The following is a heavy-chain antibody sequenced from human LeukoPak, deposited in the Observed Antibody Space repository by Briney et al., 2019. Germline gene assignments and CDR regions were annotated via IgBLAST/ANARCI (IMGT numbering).Heavy chain of an antibody. V-gene: IGHV1-18*01. CDR3: AREDNAMIVGRWFDP. J-gene: IGHJ5*02. CDR2: ISAYNGNT. Sequence: ASVKVSCKASGGTFSSYGISWVRQAPGQGLEWMGWISAYNGNTNYAQKLQGRVTMTTDTSTSTAYVELRSLRSDDTAVYYCAREDNAMIVGRWFDPWGQGTLVTVSS. D-gene: IGHD3-22*01. CDR1: GGTFSSYG.